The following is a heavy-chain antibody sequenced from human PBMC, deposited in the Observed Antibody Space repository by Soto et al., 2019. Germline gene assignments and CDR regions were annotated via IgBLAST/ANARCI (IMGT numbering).Heavy chain of an antibody. CDR3: ARGRSLFRAGDTSVNFFDL. CDR2: INGGNGDT. D-gene: IGHD1-26*01. Sequence: VQLVQSEAEVKKPGASVKVSCKASGYTLSSYGIHWVRQAPGQRLEWMGWINGGNGDTMYAQKFQDRVTMTRGTSANTAYMEVSSLASKDTAVYYCARGRSLFRAGDTSVNFFDLWGQGTLVTVSS. V-gene: IGHV1-3*01. CDR1: GYTLSSYG. J-gene: IGHJ4*02.